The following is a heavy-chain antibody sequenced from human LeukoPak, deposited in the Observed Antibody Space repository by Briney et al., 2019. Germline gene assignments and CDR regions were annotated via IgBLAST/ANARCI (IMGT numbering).Heavy chain of an antibody. D-gene: IGHD3-10*01. Sequence: PSETLPLTCTVSGGSISSSSYYWGWIRQPPGKGLEWIGSIYYSGSTYYNPSLKSRVTISVDTSKNQFSLKLSSVTAADTAVYYCAREGDYYGSGSYLPFDYWGQGTLVTVSS. CDR1: GGSISSSSYY. V-gene: IGHV4-39*07. CDR2: IYYSGST. J-gene: IGHJ4*02. CDR3: AREGDYYGSGSYLPFDY.